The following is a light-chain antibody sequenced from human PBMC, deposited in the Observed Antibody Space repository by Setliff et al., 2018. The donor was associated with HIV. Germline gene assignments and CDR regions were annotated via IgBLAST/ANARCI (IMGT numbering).Light chain of an antibody. V-gene: IGLV2-23*02. CDR1: SSDIGSYNL. CDR2: EVI. CDR3: SSYAGSSYV. Sequence: QSVLTQPASVSGSPGQSITISCTGTSSDIGSYNLVSWYQQHPGKVPKLKIYEVIKRPSGVSNRFSGSKSGNTASLTISGLQAEDEADYYCSSYAGSSYVFGTGTKVTVL. J-gene: IGLJ1*01.